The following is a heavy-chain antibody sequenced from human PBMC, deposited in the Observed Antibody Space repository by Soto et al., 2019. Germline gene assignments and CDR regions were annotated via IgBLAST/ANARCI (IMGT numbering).Heavy chain of an antibody. CDR2: SSNGGST. CDR3: ARAFAYSSGSDP. Sequence: GGSLRLSCAASGFTVSSYYMSWGRQAPGKGLEWISMSSNGGSTYHADSVKGRCTISRDNSKNTLYLQMNILRAEDTAVYYCARAFAYSSGSDPWSQGTLVTVSS. V-gene: IGHV3-53*01. D-gene: IGHD6-19*01. CDR1: GFTVSSYY. J-gene: IGHJ5*02.